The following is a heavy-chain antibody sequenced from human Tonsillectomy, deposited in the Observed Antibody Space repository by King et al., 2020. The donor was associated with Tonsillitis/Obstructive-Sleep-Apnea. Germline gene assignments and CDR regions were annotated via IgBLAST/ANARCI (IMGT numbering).Heavy chain of an antibody. D-gene: IGHD2-8*01. J-gene: IGHJ5*02. CDR3: ARQEMEVAWFDP. Sequence: VQLVESGAEVKKPGESLKISCKGSRYNFTNYWIGWVRQMPGKGLEWMGIIYPGDSDTRYSPAFQGQVTFSADKSIRTAYLQWSSLKASDTAVYYCARQEMEVAWFDPWGQGTLVTVSS. V-gene: IGHV5-51*01. CDR1: RYNFTNYW. CDR2: IYPGDSDT.